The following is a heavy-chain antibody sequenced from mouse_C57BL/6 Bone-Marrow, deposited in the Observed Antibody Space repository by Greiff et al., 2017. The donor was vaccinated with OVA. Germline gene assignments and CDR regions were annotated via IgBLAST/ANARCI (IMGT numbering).Heavy chain of an antibody. Sequence: QVQLQQPGAELVKPGASVKLSCKASGYTFTSYWMHWVKQRPGQGLEWIGMIHPNSGSTNYNEKFKSKATLTVDKSSSTAYMQLSSLTSEDSAVYYCARYYSNYGFDYWGQGTTLTVSS. V-gene: IGHV1-64*01. CDR1: GYTFTSYW. J-gene: IGHJ2*01. D-gene: IGHD2-5*01. CDR3: ARYYSNYGFDY. CDR2: IHPNSGST.